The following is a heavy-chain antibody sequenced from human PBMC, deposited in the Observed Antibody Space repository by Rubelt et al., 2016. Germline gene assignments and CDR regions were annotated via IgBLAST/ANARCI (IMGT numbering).Heavy chain of an antibody. D-gene: IGHD5-18*01. CDR1: GGTFSSYA. V-gene: IGHV1-69*04. Sequence: QVKLVQSGAEVKKPGSSVKVSCKASGGTFSSYAISWVRQAPGQGLEWMGRIIPILGIANYAQKFQGRVTITADKSTSTAYRELSSLRSEDTAVYYCARVGTAMVTTWGQGTLVTVSS. CDR2: IIPILGIA. CDR3: ARVGTAMVTT. J-gene: IGHJ5*02.